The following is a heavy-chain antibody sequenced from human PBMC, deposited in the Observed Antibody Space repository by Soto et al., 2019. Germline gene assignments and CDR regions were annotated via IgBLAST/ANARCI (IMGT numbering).Heavy chain of an antibody. CDR2: ISGSGGST. CDR3: AKRTVGWYFDL. CDR1: GFTFSSYA. J-gene: IGHJ2*01. D-gene: IGHD4-17*01. Sequence: EVQLLESGGGLVQTGGSLRLSCAASGFTFSSYAISWVRQAPGRGLEWVSAISGSGGSTYYADSVKGRFTISRDNSKNRLYLQMNSLRAEDTAGYYCAKRTVGWYFDLWGRGTLVTVSS. V-gene: IGHV3-23*01.